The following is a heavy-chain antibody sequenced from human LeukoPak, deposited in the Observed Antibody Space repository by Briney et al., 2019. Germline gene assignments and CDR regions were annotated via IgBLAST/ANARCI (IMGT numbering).Heavy chain of an antibody. J-gene: IGHJ6*02. Sequence: GASVKVSCKASGYTFTSYGISWVRQAPGQGLEWMGWISAYNGNTNYAQKLQGRVTMTTDTSTSTAYMELRSLRSDDTAVYYCARGRIQLWFSQCYYYGMDVWGQGTTVTVSS. CDR1: GYTFTSYG. CDR3: ARGRIQLWFSQCYYYGMDV. D-gene: IGHD5-18*01. V-gene: IGHV1-18*01. CDR2: ISAYNGNT.